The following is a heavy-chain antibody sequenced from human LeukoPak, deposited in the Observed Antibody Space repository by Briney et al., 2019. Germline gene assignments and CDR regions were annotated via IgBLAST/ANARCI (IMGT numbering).Heavy chain of an antibody. CDR2: IYYSGST. CDR3: AKSGGYGLIDY. CDR1: GGSISSSSYY. V-gene: IGHV4-39*01. D-gene: IGHD1-26*01. J-gene: IGHJ4*01. Sequence: SETLSLTCTVSGGSISSSSYYWGWIRQPPGKGLEWIGSIYYSGSTYYNASLKSRVTISLDTSRNQVSLKLNSVTATDTAVYYCAKSGGYGLIDYWGQGTLVSVSS.